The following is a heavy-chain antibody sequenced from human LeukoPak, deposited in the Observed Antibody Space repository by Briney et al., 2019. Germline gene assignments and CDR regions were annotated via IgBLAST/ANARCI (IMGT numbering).Heavy chain of an antibody. CDR3: ARGELGYCSSTSCPNWFDP. Sequence: SETLSLTCTVSGYSISSGYYWGWIRQPPGKGLEWIGSIYHSGNTYYNPSLKSRVTISVDTSKNQFSLKLSSVTAADTAVYYCARGELGYCSSTSCPNWFDPWGQGTLVTVSS. CDR1: GYSISSGYY. V-gene: IGHV4-38-2*02. D-gene: IGHD2-2*01. CDR2: IYHSGNT. J-gene: IGHJ5*02.